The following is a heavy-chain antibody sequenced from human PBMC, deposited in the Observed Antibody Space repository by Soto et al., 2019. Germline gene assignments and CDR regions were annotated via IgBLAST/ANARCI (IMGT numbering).Heavy chain of an antibody. D-gene: IGHD3-3*01. J-gene: IGHJ6*02. CDR1: GYTFTTYV. CDR2: INAGNDNT. Sequence: ASVKVSCKASGYTFTTYVMHWVRQAPGQRLEWMGWINAGNDNTKYSEKFQGRVTITRDTSASTVYMELSSLSSEDTAVYYCARVGHYYYGMDVWGQGTTVTVSS. CDR3: ARVGHYYYGMDV. V-gene: IGHV1-3*01.